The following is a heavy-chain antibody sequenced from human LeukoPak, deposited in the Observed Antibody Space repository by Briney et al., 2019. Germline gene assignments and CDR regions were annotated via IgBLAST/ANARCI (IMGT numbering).Heavy chain of an antibody. CDR3: ARDIWDSSGYFLY. CDR2: ISFSGSVV. D-gene: IGHD3-22*01. Sequence: PGGSLRLSCAASGFTFSSYELNWVRQAPGKGLEWVSYISFSGSVVHYADSVKGRFTISRDNAKNSVYLQMNSLRAEDTAVYFCARDIWDSSGYFLYWGQGTLVTVSS. J-gene: IGHJ4*02. V-gene: IGHV3-48*03. CDR1: GFTFSSYE.